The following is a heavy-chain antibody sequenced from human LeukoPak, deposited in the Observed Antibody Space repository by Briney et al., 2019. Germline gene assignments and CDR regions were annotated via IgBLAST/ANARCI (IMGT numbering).Heavy chain of an antibody. CDR1: GGSISSYY. CDR2: IYYNGST. CDR3: ARGREGGFDY. Sequence: SDTLSLTCTVSGGSISSYYWSWIRQPPGKGLEWMGYIYYNGSTNYNPSLKSRVTISVDTCKHQFSLTLSYVTAADSAVYYCARGREGGFDYWGQGTLVTVSS. V-gene: IGHV4-59*07. D-gene: IGHD3-10*01. J-gene: IGHJ4*02.